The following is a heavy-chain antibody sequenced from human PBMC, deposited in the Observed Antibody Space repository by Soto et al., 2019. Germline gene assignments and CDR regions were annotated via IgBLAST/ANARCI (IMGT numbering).Heavy chain of an antibody. J-gene: IGHJ4*02. CDR1: GFTFSSYA. CDR3: ARVSSANWSGYYMSFDY. Sequence: GGSLRLSCAASGFTFSSYAMHWVRQAPGKGLEWVAVISYDGSNKYYADSVKGRFTISRDNSKNTLYLQMNSLRAEDTAVYYCARVSSANWSGYYMSFDYWGQGTLVTVSS. V-gene: IGHV3-30-3*01. CDR2: ISYDGSNK. D-gene: IGHD3-3*01.